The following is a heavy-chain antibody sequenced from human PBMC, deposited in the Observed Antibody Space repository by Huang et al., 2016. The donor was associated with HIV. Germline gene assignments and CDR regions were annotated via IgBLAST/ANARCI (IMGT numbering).Heavy chain of an antibody. CDR1: GFTFSGYG. CDR3: AKDNDLYYFDY. D-gene: IGHD1-1*01. V-gene: IGHV3-30*18. Sequence: QVHLVESGGGVVQPGRSLRLSCAASGFTFSGYGMHWVRQAPGKGLEWVAVITFDGKNKYYADSVRDRFTVSRDNSQNTVSLQMNTLRAEDTAVYYCAKDNDLYYFDYWGQGTLVTVSS. J-gene: IGHJ4*02. CDR2: ITFDGKNK.